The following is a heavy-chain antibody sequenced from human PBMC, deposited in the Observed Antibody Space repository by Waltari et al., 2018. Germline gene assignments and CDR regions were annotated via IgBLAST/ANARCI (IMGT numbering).Heavy chain of an antibody. CDR1: GGSISSNY. J-gene: IGHJ6*03. V-gene: IGHV4-59*01. D-gene: IGHD2-2*01. CDR3: SRRAAMLNYYYSMDV. CDR2: IYYSGST. Sequence: QVQLQESGPGLVKPSETLSLTCTVSGGSISSNYWSWIRQPPGKGLEWIGYIYYSGSTNYNPSLKRRVTISVDTSNNQFSLKLSSVTAADTAVYYCSRRAAMLNYYYSMDVWGKGTPVTVSS.